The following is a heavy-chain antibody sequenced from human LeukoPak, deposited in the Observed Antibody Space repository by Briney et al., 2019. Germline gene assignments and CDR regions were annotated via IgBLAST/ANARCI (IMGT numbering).Heavy chain of an antibody. CDR2: INPNSGGT. J-gene: IGHJ4*02. Sequence: ASVKVSCKASGYTFTGYYMHWVRQAPGQALEWMGWINPNSGGTNYAQKFQGRVTMTRDTSISTAYMELSRLRSDDTAVYYCARHALLGNYVPFDYWGQGTLVTVSS. V-gene: IGHV1-2*02. CDR3: ARHALLGNYVPFDY. D-gene: IGHD1-7*01. CDR1: GYTFTGYY.